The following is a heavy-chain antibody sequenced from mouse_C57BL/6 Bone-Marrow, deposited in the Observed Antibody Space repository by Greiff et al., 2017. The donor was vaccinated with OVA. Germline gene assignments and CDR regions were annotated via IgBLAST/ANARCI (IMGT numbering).Heavy chain of an antibody. J-gene: IGHJ4*01. D-gene: IGHD2-4*01. V-gene: IGHV5-12*01. CDR3: ARLYYDYDGGAMDY. CDR2: ISNGGGST. CDR1: GFTFSDYY. Sequence: EVMLVESGGGLVQPGGSLKLSCAASGFTFSDYYMYWVRQTPEKRLEWVAYISNGGGSTYYPDTVKGRFTISRDNAKNTLYLQMSRLKSEDTAMYYCARLYYDYDGGAMDYWGQGTSVTVSS.